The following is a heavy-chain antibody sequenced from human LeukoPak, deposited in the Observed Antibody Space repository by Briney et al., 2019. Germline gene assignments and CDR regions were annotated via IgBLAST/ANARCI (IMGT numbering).Heavy chain of an antibody. CDR1: GFSFTNYW. CDR2: ISPDGSVT. CDR3: VRGSLRLPRSTPDY. V-gene: IGHV3-74*03. J-gene: IGHJ4*02. D-gene: IGHD2-21*02. Sequence: GGSLRLTCAVSGFSFTNYWMHWVRQDPGKGLVWVPYISPDGSVTKYADSVKGRFTISRDNAVNTPYLQMNSLRVEDTAVYYCVRGSLRLPRSTPDYWGQGTLVTVSS.